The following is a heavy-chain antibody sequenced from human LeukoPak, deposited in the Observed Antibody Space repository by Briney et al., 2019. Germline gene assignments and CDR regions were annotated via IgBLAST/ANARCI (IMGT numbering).Heavy chain of an antibody. Sequence: PGGSLRLSCAASGFTFSSYGMHWVRQAPGKGLEWVAVIWYDGSNKYYADSVKGRFTISRDNSKNTLYLQMNSLRAEDTAVYYCARDSEGRGRNDYWGQGTLVTVSS. CDR1: GFTFSSYG. J-gene: IGHJ4*02. V-gene: IGHV3-33*01. CDR2: IWYDGSNK. CDR3: ARDSEGRGRNDY. D-gene: IGHD1-26*01.